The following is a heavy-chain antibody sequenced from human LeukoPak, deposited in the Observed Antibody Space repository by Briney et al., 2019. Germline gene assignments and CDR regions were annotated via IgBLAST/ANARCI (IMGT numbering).Heavy chain of an antibody. Sequence: AGSLRLSCAASGFTFCSYWMGGVRQAPGKGLEWVANIKQDGSEKYYVDSVKVRFTISRDNAKNSLYLQMNSLRAEDTTVYDCARDSRPITMVRGYYYYYYMDVWGKGTTVTVSS. D-gene: IGHD3-10*01. CDR2: IKQDGSEK. J-gene: IGHJ6*03. CDR1: GFTFCSYW. V-gene: IGHV3-7*01. CDR3: ARDSRPITMVRGYYYYYYMDV.